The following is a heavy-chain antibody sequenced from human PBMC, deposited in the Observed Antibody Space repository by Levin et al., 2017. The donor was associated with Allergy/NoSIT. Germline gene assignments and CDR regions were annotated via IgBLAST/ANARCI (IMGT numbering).Heavy chain of an antibody. Sequence: SVKVSCAASGFTFSSYGMHWVRQAPGKGLEWVAVISNDGSNKDFADSVKGRFTISRDNSKSTLYLQMNSLRAEDTAVYYCAKDRVGATSMGAFQHWGQATLVTVSS. J-gene: IGHJ1*01. CDR2: ISNDGSNK. D-gene: IGHD1-26*01. CDR3: AKDRVGATSMGAFQH. CDR1: GFTFSSYG. V-gene: IGHV3-30*18.